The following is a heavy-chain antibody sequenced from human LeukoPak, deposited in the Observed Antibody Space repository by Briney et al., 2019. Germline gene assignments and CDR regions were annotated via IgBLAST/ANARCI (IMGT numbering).Heavy chain of an antibody. V-gene: IGHV3-30*02. CDR3: AKPHFDD. Sequence: GGSLRLSCAASGFTFSSYGMHWVRQAPGRGLEWVAFIRYDGSNKYYADSVKGRFTISRDNSKNTLYLQMNSLRPDDTAVYYCAKPHFDDWGQGTLVTVSS. CDR1: GFTFSSYG. CDR2: IRYDGSNK. J-gene: IGHJ4*02.